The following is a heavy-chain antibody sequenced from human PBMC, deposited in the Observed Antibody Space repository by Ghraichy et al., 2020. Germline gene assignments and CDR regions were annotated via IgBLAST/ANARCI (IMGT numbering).Heavy chain of an antibody. V-gene: IGHV3-30*18. Sequence: GGSLRLSCAASGFTFSSYGMHWVRQAPGKGLEWVAVIVYDGSDKYYADSVKGRFTISRDNSKNTLYLQMNSLRTEDTAVYYCAKGKRYDYVWGSSGFDYWGQGTLVTVSS. CDR1: GFTFSSYG. J-gene: IGHJ4*02. D-gene: IGHD3-16*01. CDR2: IVYDGSDK. CDR3: AKGKRYDYVWGSSGFDY.